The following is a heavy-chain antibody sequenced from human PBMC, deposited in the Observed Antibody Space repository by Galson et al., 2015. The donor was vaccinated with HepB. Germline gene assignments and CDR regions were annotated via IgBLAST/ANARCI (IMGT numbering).Heavy chain of an antibody. Sequence: SLRLSCAASGFTFSSYSMNWVRQAPGKGLEWVSSISSSSSYIYYADSVKGRFTISRDNAKNSLYLQMNSLRAEDTAVYYCASLYNWNYEEAFGDYYYHGMDVWGQGTTVTVSS. V-gene: IGHV3-21*01. CDR3: ASLYNWNYEEAFGDYYYHGMDV. CDR2: ISSSSSYI. J-gene: IGHJ6*02. D-gene: IGHD1-7*01. CDR1: GFTFSSYS.